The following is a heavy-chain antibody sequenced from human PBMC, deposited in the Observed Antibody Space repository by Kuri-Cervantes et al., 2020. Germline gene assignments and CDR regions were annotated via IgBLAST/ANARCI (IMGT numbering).Heavy chain of an antibody. D-gene: IGHD3-22*01. Sequence: GESLKIPCAASGFIFTDYYMSWIRQAPGKGLEWVSHISSSGSTIYYADSVKGRFTISRDNAKNSLYLQMNSLRAEDTAVYYCARAYYYDSSGYFGYWGQGTLVTVSS. CDR1: GFIFTDYY. CDR3: ARAYYYDSSGYFGY. J-gene: IGHJ4*02. V-gene: IGHV3-11*04. CDR2: ISSSGSTI.